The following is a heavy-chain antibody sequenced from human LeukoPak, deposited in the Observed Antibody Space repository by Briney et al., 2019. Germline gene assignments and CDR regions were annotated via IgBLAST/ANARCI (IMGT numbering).Heavy chain of an antibody. CDR3: ARGLKAAAGPPFFVY. CDR2: MNPNSGNT. V-gene: IGHV1-8*01. CDR1: GCTFTSYD. J-gene: IGHJ4*02. D-gene: IGHD6-13*01. Sequence: GASVKVSCKASGCTFTSYDINWVGQATGQGLEWMGWMNPNSGNTGYAQKFQGRVTMTRNTSISTAYMELSSLRSEDTAVYYCARGLKAAAGPPFFVYWGQGTLVTVSS.